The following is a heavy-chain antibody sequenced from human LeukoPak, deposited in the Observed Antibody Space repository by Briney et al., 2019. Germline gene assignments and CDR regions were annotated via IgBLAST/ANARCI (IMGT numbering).Heavy chain of an antibody. CDR1: GYTFTSYY. Sequence: ASVKVSCKASGYTFTSYYMHWVRQAPGQGLEWMGIINPSGGSTSYAQKFQGRVTMTRDTSTSTVYVELSSLRSEDTAVYYCARDIAAHRGTALYYFDYWGQGTLVTVSS. CDR2: INPSGGST. CDR3: ARDIAAHRGTALYYFDY. J-gene: IGHJ4*02. V-gene: IGHV1-46*01. D-gene: IGHD6-13*01.